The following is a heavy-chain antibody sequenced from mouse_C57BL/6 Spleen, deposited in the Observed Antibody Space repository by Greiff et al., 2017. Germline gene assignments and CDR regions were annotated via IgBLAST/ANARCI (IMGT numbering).Heavy chain of an antibody. Sequence: QVQLQQPGAELVKPGASVKLSCKASGYTFTSYWMHWVKQRPGQGLEWIGMIHPNSGSTNYNEKFKSKATLTVDKSSSTAYMQLSSLTSEDSAVYYCARVDYGNAYYFDYWGQGTTLTVAS. CDR1: GYTFTSYW. D-gene: IGHD2-1*01. CDR2: IHPNSGST. CDR3: ARVDYGNAYYFDY. J-gene: IGHJ2*01. V-gene: IGHV1-64*01.